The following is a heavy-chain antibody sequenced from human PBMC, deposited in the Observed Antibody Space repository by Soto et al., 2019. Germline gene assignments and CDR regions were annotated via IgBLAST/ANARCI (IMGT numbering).Heavy chain of an antibody. CDR2: INHSGST. CDR3: ARYTNSPLWYFDL. V-gene: IGHV4-34*01. CDR1: GGSFGGYY. Sequence: QVQLQQWGAGLLKPSETLSLTCVVYGGSFGGYYWTWSRQPPGMGLEWIGEINHSGSTNYNPSLKSRVTISIDTSKNQFSLKLSSVTAADTAVYYCARYTNSPLWYFDLWGRGTLVTVSS. J-gene: IGHJ2*01. D-gene: IGHD2-2*02.